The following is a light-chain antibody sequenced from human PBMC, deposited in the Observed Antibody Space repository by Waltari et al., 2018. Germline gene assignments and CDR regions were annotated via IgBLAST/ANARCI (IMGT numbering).Light chain of an antibody. CDR2: EGS. Sequence: QSALTQPASVSGSPGQSITISCTGSSSDFGTYNLVSWYQQYPGKAPKVMIYEGSKRPSGFSSRFSAPKSGNTASLTISVLQAEDEADYYCCSYALRSVVFGGGTKVTAL. CDR1: SSDFGTYNL. CDR3: CSYALRSVV. J-gene: IGLJ2*01. V-gene: IGLV2-23*01.